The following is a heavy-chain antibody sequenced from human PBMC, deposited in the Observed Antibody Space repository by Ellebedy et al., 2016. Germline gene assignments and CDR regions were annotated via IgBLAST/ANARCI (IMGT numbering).Heavy chain of an antibody. J-gene: IGHJ6*03. Sequence: GESLKISXAASGFTFSTYWMYWVRQAPGKGLMYVSHIYNGDGGTTIYADSVKGRFTISRDNSKNTLFLQMNRLRVEDTAIYYCATLERHFEQDLGSRGYFYYYVDVWGKGTTVTVSS. V-gene: IGHV3-74*01. CDR1: GFTFSTYW. CDR3: ATLERHFEQDLGSRGYFYYYVDV. CDR2: IYNGDGGTT. D-gene: IGHD3-9*01.